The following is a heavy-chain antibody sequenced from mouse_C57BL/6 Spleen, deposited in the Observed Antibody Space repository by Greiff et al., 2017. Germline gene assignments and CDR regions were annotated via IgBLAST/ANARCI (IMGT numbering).Heavy chain of an antibody. CDR2: IYPGDGDT. D-gene: IGHD1-1*01. J-gene: IGHJ2*01. V-gene: IGHV1-82*01. CDR3: ASTVVADYYFDY. CDR1: GYAFSSSW. Sequence: VKVVESGPELVKPGASVKISCKASGYAFSSSWMNWVKQRPGKGLEWIGRIYPGDGDTNYNGKFKGKATLTADKSSSTAYMQLSSLTSEDSAVYFCASTVVADYYFDYWGQGTTLTVSS.